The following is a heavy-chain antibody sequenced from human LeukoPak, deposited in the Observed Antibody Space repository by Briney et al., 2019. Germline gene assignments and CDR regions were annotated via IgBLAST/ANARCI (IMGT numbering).Heavy chain of an antibody. D-gene: IGHD2-2*01. CDR1: GYSFTSYW. CDR3: AGRQGCSSTSCPPDY. Sequence: KGGESLQISCKGSGYSFTSYWIGWVRQLPGKGLEWMGIIYPGDSDTRYSPSFQGQVTMSADKSINTAYLQWSSLKASDTAMYYCAGRQGCSSTSCPPDYWGQGTLVTVSS. J-gene: IGHJ4*02. CDR2: IYPGDSDT. V-gene: IGHV5-51*01.